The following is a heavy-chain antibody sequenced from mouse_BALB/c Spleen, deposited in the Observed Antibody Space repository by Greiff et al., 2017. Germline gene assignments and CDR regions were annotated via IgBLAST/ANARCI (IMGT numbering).Heavy chain of an antibody. J-gene: IGHJ3*01. CDR3: ARDPWFAY. Sequence: EVKVVEPGGDLVKPGGSLKLSCAASGFTFSSFGMSWVRQTPDKRLEWVATISSGGSYTYYPDSVKGRFTISRDNAKNTLYLQMSSLKSEDTAMYYCARDPWFAYWGQGTLVTVSA. CDR2: ISSGGSYT. CDR1: GFTFSSFG. V-gene: IGHV5-6*01.